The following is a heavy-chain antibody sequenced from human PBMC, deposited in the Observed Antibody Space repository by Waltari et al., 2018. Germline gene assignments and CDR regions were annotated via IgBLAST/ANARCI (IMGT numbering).Heavy chain of an antibody. CDR3: ARDSSGYNY. D-gene: IGHD3-22*01. V-gene: IGHV3-7*04. CDR1: GFTFSSSW. J-gene: IGHJ4*02. CDR2: IKQDGSEK. Sequence: EVQLVESGGGLVQPGGSLRLSCAASGFTFSSSWMSWVRQAPGKGLEWVANIKQDGSEKYYVDSVKGRFTISRDNAKNSLYLQMNSLRAEDTAVYYCARDSSGYNYWGQGTLVTVSS.